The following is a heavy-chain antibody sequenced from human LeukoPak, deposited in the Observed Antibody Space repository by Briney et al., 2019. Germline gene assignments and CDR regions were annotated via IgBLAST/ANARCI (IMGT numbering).Heavy chain of an antibody. V-gene: IGHV4-59*08. CDR3: ARLSYSGVRGVTSWFDP. CDR2: IYYSGST. J-gene: IGHJ5*02. D-gene: IGHD3-10*01. Sequence: SETLSLTCTVSGGSISSYYWSWIRQPPGKGLEWIGYIYYSGSTNYKPSLKSRVTISVDTSKNQFSLKLSSVTAADTAVYYCARLSYSGVRGVTSWFDPWGQGTLVTVSS. CDR1: GGSISSYY.